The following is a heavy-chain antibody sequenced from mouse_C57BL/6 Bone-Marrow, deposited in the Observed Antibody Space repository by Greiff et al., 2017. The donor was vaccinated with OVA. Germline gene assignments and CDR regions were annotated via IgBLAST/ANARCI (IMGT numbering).Heavy chain of an antibody. Sequence: EVKVEESGGDLVKPGGSLKLSCAASGFTFSSYGMSWVRQTPDKRLAWVATISSGGSYSYYPASVQGRFTISRDNATNTMYRKMSSLKSEDTAMDDCARKKDYGEYYLDYGGQGTTLTVSS. CDR3: ARKKDYGEYYLDY. D-gene: IGHD1-1*01. J-gene: IGHJ2*01. CDR2: ISSGGSYS. CDR1: GFTFSSYG. V-gene: IGHV5-6*02.